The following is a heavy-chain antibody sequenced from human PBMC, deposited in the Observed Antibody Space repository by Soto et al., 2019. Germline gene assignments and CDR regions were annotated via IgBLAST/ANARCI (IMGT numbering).Heavy chain of an antibody. Sequence: GGSLRLSCAASGFTFSSYAMSWVRQAPGKGLEWVSAISGSGGSTYYADSVKGRFTISRDKSKNTLYLQMNSLRAEDTAVYYCAKGPFGIAARPNWFDPWGQGTLVTVSS. CDR2: ISGSGGST. D-gene: IGHD6-6*01. CDR3: AKGPFGIAARPNWFDP. J-gene: IGHJ5*02. V-gene: IGHV3-23*01. CDR1: GFTFSSYA.